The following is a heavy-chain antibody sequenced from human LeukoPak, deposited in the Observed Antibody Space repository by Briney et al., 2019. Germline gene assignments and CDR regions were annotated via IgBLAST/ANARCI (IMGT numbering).Heavy chain of an antibody. V-gene: IGHV6-1*01. CDR2: TYYRSKWYN. J-gene: IGHJ4*02. D-gene: IGHD4-23*01. Sequence: SQTLSLTCAISGDSFSSNSAAWNWIRQSPSRGLEWLGRTYYRSKWYNDYAVSVKSRITINPDTSKNQFSLQLNSVTPEDTAVYYCARDRPPLYGGNGLFDYWGQGTLVTVSS. CDR1: GDSFSSNSAA. CDR3: ARDRPPLYGGNGLFDY.